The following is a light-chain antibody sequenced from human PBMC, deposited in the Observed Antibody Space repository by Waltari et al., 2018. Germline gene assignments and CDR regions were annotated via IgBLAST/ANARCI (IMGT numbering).Light chain of an antibody. CDR1: QRVVRS. J-gene: IGKJ1*01. CDR2: NTY. V-gene: IGKV3-20*01. CDR3: QHNVRLPVT. Sequence: EIVLTQSPGTLSLSPGERATLSCRASQRVVRSLVWSQQKPGQAPRLVIYNTYTRATGIPDRFSGSGSGTDFSLTISRLEPEDFAVYYCQHNVRLPVTFGQGTKVEIK.